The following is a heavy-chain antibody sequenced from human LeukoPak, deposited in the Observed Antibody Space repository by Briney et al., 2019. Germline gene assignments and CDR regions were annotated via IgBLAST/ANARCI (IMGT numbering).Heavy chain of an antibody. CDR1: GGSISSSSYY. CDR3: ARVGYSYGYVDY. J-gene: IGHJ4*02. V-gene: IGHV4-39*01. CDR2: MYYSGST. Sequence: SETLSLTCTVSGGSISSSSYYWGWIRQPPGKGLEWIGSMYYSGSTFYVPSVKSRVPMSVDTSKTQYSLELTSVTAADTAVYYCARVGYSYGYVDYWGQGTLVTVSS. D-gene: IGHD5-18*01.